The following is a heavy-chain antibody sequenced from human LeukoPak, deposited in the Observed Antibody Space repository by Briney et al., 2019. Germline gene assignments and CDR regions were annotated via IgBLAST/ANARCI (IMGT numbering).Heavy chain of an antibody. CDR2: IYYSGST. D-gene: IGHD2-15*01. CDR3: ARSTPGPYCSGDSCPPTLTPFDY. V-gene: IGHV4-31*03. J-gene: IGHJ4*02. CDR1: GDSFASGGYY. Sequence: SETLSLTCTVSGDSFASGGYYWTWIRQHAGKGLEWIGHIYYSGSTYYNPSLKSRLTISVDTPKKQVSLKLSSVTAADTAVYFCARSTPGPYCSGDSCPPTLTPFDYWGLGTLVTVSS.